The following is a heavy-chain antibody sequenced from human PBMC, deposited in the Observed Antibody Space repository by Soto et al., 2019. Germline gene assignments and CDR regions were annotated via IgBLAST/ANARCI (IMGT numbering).Heavy chain of an antibody. CDR1: GGSFNSDGYY. J-gene: IGHJ1*01. CDR2: IYSSGTT. V-gene: IGHV4-31*03. D-gene: IGHD3-16*02. CDR3: ARGSRYTASVLPQFYF. Sequence: SETLSLTCTVSGGSFNSDGYYWSWIRQHPEKGLEWIGYIYSSGTTYYNPSLRSRISISMDTSKTQFSLELTSVTAADTAMYFCARGSRYTASVLPQFYFWGQGTPVTVSS.